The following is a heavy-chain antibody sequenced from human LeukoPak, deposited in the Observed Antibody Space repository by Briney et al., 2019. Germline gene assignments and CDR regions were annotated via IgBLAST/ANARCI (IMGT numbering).Heavy chain of an antibody. CDR2: MNGNSGGT. CDR1: GYTLIGYY. V-gene: IGHV1-2*02. J-gene: IGHJ4*02. CDR3: AREISNWNYLFDY. Sequence: ASVKVSCKASGYTLIGYYLHWVRQAPGQGLEWMGWMNGNSGGTKYGQEFQGRVTLSWDTSINTAYMELSSLRSDDTAVYYCAREISNWNYLFDYWGQGTLVAVSS. D-gene: IGHD1-7*01.